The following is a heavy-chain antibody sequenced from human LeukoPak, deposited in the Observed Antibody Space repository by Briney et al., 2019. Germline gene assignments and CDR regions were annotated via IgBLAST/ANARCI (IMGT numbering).Heavy chain of an antibody. CDR1: GFTFSSYS. CDR2: ISGSGDTT. CDR3: AKSIGQWLAAHYYYYMDV. Sequence: TGGSLRLSCAASGFTFSSYSMDWVRQAPGKGLEWVSTISGSGDTTYYADSVKGRFTISRDNSKNTLYLQMNSLRAEDTAVYYCAKSIGQWLAAHYYYYMDVWGKGTTVTVSS. V-gene: IGHV3-23*01. D-gene: IGHD6-19*01. J-gene: IGHJ6*03.